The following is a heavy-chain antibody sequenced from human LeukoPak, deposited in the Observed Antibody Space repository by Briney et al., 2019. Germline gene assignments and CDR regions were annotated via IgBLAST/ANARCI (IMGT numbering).Heavy chain of an antibody. CDR2: ISYDGSNK. CDR1: GFTFSSYA. Sequence: GGSLRLSCAASGFTFSSYAMHWVRQAPGKGLEWVAVISYDGSNKYYADSVKGRFTISRDNSKNTLYLQMNSLRAEDTAVYYCARANVPSTWIQLRFPPGDYWGQGTLVTVSS. CDR3: ARANVPSTWIQLRFPPGDY. J-gene: IGHJ4*02. V-gene: IGHV3-30*04. D-gene: IGHD5-18*01.